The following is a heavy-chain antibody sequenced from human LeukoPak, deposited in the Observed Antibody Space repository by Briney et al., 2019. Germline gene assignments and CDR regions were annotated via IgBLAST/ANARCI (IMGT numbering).Heavy chain of an antibody. CDR2: ISASGSDT. CDR1: GFTFSKYA. V-gene: IGHV3-23*01. D-gene: IGHD1-26*01. Sequence: GGSLRLSCAASGFTFSKYAMTWVRQAPGKGLECVSVISASGSDTDYADSVKGRFTTARDNSKNTVSLQMNRLRAEDTAIYYCSRESGAFCPFGYWGQGTLVIVPS. J-gene: IGHJ4*02. CDR3: SRESGAFCPFGY.